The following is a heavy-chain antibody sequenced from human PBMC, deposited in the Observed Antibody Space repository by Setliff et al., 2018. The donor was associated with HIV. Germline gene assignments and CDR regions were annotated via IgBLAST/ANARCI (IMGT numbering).Heavy chain of an antibody. CDR2: IYYTGNT. V-gene: IGHV4-59*08. D-gene: IGHD2-15*01. J-gene: IGHJ6*03. Sequence: PSETLSLTCSVSGGSINNYYWSWIRLTPGKGLQWIGCIYYTGNTNYNPSLKSRVTMSVDTSNNQFSLKLTSVTAADSAVYYCARRSGASYYSEFYYYMDVWGKGTMVTVSS. CDR3: ARRSGASYYSEFYYYMDV. CDR1: GGSINNYY.